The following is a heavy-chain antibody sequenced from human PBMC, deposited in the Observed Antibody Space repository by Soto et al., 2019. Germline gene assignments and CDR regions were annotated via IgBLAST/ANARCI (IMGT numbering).Heavy chain of an antibody. CDR3: ARGTSAWRNALDI. CDR2: ISGDGSST. CDR1: GLTSKRPG. J-gene: IGHJ3*02. D-gene: IGHD6-19*01. Sequence: PGGPLSFSFAASGLTSKRPGMHWVRQVPWKGLVWVSRISGDGSSTAYADSVKGQFTISRDNADNTLYLQMNSLRVEDTAVYYCARGTSAWRNALDIWGQGTMVTVSS. V-gene: IGHV3-74*01.